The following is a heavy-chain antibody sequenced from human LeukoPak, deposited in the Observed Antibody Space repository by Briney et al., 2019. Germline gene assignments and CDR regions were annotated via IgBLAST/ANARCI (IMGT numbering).Heavy chain of an antibody. V-gene: IGHV3-21*01. Sequence: GGSLRLSCAASGFTFSSYNMNWVRQAPGKGLEWASSISSSSSYIYYADSMKGRFTISRDNAKNSVYLQMNSLRAEDTAVYYCVRALGPYDSDAFDIWGQGTMVTVSS. D-gene: IGHD3-16*01. CDR1: GFTFSSYN. CDR3: VRALGPYDSDAFDI. CDR2: ISSSSSYI. J-gene: IGHJ3*02.